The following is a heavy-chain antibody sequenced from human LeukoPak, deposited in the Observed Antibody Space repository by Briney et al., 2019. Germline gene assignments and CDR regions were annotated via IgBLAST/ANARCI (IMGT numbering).Heavy chain of an antibody. CDR1: GFTFSSYA. CDR3: AKPYSREGWLLPLYY. Sequence: GGSLRLSCAASGFTFSSYAMSWVRQAPGKGLEWVSGISAGGSTNYADPVKGRFTISRDNSKNTLYLQMNSLRAEDTAVYYCAKPYSREGWLLPLYYWGQGTLVTVSS. D-gene: IGHD3-22*01. J-gene: IGHJ4*02. V-gene: IGHV3-23*01. CDR2: ISAGGST.